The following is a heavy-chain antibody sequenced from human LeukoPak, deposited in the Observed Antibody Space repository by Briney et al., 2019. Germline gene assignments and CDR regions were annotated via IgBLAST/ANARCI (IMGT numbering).Heavy chain of an antibody. CDR2: ISYDGSNK. J-gene: IGHJ3*02. Sequence: GGSLRLSCAASGFTFSSYAMHWVRQAPGKGLEWVAVISYDGSNKYYADSVKGRFTISRDNSKNTLYLQMNSLRAEDTAVYYCARVGAYGGPGSYPGAFDIWGQGTMVTVSS. V-gene: IGHV3-30*04. CDR1: GFTFSSYA. CDR3: ARVGAYGGPGSYPGAFDI. D-gene: IGHD3-10*01.